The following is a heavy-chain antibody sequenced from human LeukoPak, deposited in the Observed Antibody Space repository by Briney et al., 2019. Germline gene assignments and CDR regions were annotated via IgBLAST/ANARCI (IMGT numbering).Heavy chain of an antibody. V-gene: IGHV3-13*04. CDR3: ARQTYWYFDL. CDR1: GFTFDDYA. Sequence: PGGSLRLSCAASGFTFDDYAMHWVRQATGKGLEWVSAIGTAGDTYYPGSVKGRFTISRENAKNSLYLQMNSLRAGDTAVYYCARQTYWYFDLWGRGTLVTVSS. J-gene: IGHJ2*01. CDR2: IGTAGDT.